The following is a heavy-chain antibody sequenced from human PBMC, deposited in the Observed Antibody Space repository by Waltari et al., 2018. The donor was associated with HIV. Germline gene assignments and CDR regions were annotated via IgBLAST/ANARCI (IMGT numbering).Heavy chain of an antibody. CDR2: AYNDGTT. Sequence: EVQLVESGGGLIQPGGSLRLSCVASGVSVTTNYMSWVRQAPGKGLWWVSMAYNDGTTHYADSVRGRFSIARDNSQNTLFLQMNSLRVDDTAVYYCARWTGTYYDSWGQGTLVTVSS. CDR1: GVSVTTNY. D-gene: IGHD3-10*01. V-gene: IGHV3-53*01. J-gene: IGHJ4*02. CDR3: ARWTGTYYDS.